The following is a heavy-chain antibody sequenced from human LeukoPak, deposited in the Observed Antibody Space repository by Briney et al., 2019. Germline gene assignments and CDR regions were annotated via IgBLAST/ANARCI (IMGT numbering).Heavy chain of an antibody. Sequence: PSAALSLTCTVSGGSISGSTYYWGWIRQPPGKGLEWIGSIYYIGSTYYNPSLKSRVTISVDASKNQFSLKLSSVTAADTAVYYCARLFMGAAYDWGQGTLVTVSS. CDR1: GGSISGSTYY. CDR2: IYYIGST. D-gene: IGHD1-26*01. V-gene: IGHV4-39*01. J-gene: IGHJ4*02. CDR3: ARLFMGAAYD.